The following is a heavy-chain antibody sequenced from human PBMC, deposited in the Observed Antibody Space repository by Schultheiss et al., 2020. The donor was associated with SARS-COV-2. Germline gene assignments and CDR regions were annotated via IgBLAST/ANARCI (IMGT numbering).Heavy chain of an antibody. J-gene: IGHJ2*01. CDR1: GYTFTSYG. CDR2: ISAYNGNT. Sequence: ASVKVSCKASGYTFTSYGISWVRQAPGQGLEWMGWISAYNGNTNYAQKFQGRVTMTRDTSISTVYMDLSSLRSDDTAVYYCVRENWYFALWGRGTLVTVSS. V-gene: IGHV1-18*04. CDR3: VRENWYFAL.